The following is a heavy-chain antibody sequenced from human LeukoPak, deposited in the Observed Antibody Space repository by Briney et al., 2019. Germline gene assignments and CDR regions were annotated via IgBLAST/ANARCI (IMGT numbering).Heavy chain of an antibody. V-gene: IGHV1-2*02. CDR3: ARGRYRYSYDY. Sequence: ASVKVSCKASGYTFRSFVVNWVRQATGQGLEWMGWIRPTDGDTKVAQKFQGRVTMTRDTSISTVYMEMSGLRFDDTAMYYCARGRYRYSYDYWGQGTLVTVSS. J-gene: IGHJ4*02. CDR2: IRPTDGDT. CDR1: GYTFRSFV. D-gene: IGHD1-26*01.